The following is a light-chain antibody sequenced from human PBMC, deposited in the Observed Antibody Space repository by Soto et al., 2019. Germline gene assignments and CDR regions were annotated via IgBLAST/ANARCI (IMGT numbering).Light chain of an antibody. Sequence: QSSLTQPGSLSVSPGQSVTISCTGTISDVGVYNYVSWYQQYPGKAPKIMIYDVSKRPSGVPDRFSGSKSDNTASLTISGLQAEDEADYYCCSYAGSYTFVFRIGTKVNVL. CDR1: ISDVGVYNY. V-gene: IGLV2-11*01. CDR2: DVS. CDR3: CSYAGSYTFV. J-gene: IGLJ1*01.